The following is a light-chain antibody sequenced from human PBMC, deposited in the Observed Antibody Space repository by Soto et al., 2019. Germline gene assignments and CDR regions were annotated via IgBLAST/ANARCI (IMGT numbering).Light chain of an antibody. CDR1: QSVSSN. J-gene: IGKJ1*01. CDR3: QHYNNGPPWT. CDR2: AAS. V-gene: IGKV3-15*01. Sequence: EIVMTQSPATLSVSPGERATLSCSASQSVSSNLAWYQQKPGQAPRLLIYAASTRATGIPARFSGSGSGTEFTLTISSLQSEDFAVYYCQHYNNGPPWTCGQGTKVDIK.